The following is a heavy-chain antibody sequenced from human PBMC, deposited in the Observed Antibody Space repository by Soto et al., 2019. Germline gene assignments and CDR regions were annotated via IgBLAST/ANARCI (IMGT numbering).Heavy chain of an antibody. D-gene: IGHD6-6*01. V-gene: IGHV5-51*01. CDR3: ARDGLSSSSSFDY. CDR2: IYPDDSDA. CDR1: GYSFNDYW. J-gene: IGHJ4*02. Sequence: GESLKISCKGSGYSFNDYWIGWVRHTPGNGPEWMGIIYPDDSDAKYSPSFQGQVTMSADKSISTAYLQWTSLKASDTAMYYCARDGLSSSSSFDYWGQGTLVTVSS.